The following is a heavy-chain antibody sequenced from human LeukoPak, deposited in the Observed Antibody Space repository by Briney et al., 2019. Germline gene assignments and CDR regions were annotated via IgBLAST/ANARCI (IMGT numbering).Heavy chain of an antibody. D-gene: IGHD1-14*01. V-gene: IGHV3-23*05. J-gene: IGHJ4*02. CDR3: AKDLRPDGISDFDH. CDR2: IFASGSTT. Sequence: PGGSLRLSCAASGFTFSGYAMNWVRQAPGKGLEWVSLIFASGSTTKYADSVKGRFTISRDNSKNTLYLQMNSLRAEDTAVYYCAKDLRPDGISDFDHWGQGTLVTVSS. CDR1: GFTFSGYA.